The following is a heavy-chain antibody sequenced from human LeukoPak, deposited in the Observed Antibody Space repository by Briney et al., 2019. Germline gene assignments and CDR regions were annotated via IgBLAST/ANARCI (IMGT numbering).Heavy chain of an antibody. J-gene: IGHJ6*03. CDR3: ARDRVGQQLVGRKNNYYYMDV. CDR2: INPSRNT. Sequence: SETLSLTCAVFGGSFSGYYWNWIRQPPGKGLEWIGQINPSRNTNYNPSLKSRVTISVDTSKNQFSLKLRSVTAADTAVYYCARDRVGQQLVGRKNNYYYMDVWGKGTTVTISS. D-gene: IGHD6-13*01. V-gene: IGHV4-34*01. CDR1: GGSFSGYY.